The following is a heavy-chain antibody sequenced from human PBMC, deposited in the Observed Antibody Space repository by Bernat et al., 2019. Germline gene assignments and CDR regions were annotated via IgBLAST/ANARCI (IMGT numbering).Heavy chain of an antibody. Sequence: QVQLVQSGAEVRKPGSSVKVSCKASGGTFSRYAFSWVRQAPGQGLEWMGRVVPVLGITNYAQKFQGRVTITADASASTAYMELSGLRSEDTAVFYCASPDDYDYENPDYYPLRYWGQGTLVTVSS. CDR3: ASPDDYDYENPDYYPLRY. CDR2: VVPVLGIT. J-gene: IGHJ4*02. CDR1: GGTFSRYA. V-gene: IGHV1-69*02. D-gene: IGHD3-9*01.